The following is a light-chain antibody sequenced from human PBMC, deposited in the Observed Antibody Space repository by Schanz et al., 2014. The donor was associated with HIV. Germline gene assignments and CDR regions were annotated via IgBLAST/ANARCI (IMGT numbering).Light chain of an antibody. CDR1: SSDVGSYNL. CDR3: CSYTGSGTLV. CDR2: DVS. Sequence: QSALTQPASVSGSPGQSITISCTGTSSDVGSYNLVSWYQHPPGKAPKLMIYDVSNRPSGVSNRFSGSESGNTASLTISGLQAEDEADYYCCSYTGSGTLVFGGGTKLTVL. J-gene: IGLJ2*01. V-gene: IGLV2-23*02.